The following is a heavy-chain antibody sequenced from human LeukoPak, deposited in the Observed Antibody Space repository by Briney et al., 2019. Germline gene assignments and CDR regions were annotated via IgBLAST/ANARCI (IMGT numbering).Heavy chain of an antibody. J-gene: IGHJ4*02. D-gene: IGHD3-16*02. Sequence: ASVKVSCKVSGYTLTELSMHWVRQAPGKGLEWMGGFDPEDGETIYAQKFQGRVTMTEDTSTDTAYMELSSLRSEDTAVYYCATARITSGGVIDHFGYWGQGTLVTVSS. CDR3: ATARITSGGVIDHFGY. CDR2: FDPEDGET. V-gene: IGHV1-24*01. CDR1: GYTLTELS.